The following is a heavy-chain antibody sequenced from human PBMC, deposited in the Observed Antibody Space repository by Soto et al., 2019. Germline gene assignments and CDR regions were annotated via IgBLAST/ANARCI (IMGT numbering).Heavy chain of an antibody. CDR3: SRGILV. D-gene: IGHD5-18*01. CDR1: GGSINSGGYC. V-gene: IGHV4-31*03. J-gene: IGHJ4*02. CDR2: ISYGGST. Sequence: QVQLQESGPGLVKPSQTLSLTCTVTGGSINSGGYCWSWIRQHPGKGLDWIGCISYGGSTTYNPSLKSRVTISVDTSKNQFSLKLTSVTAADTAVYYCSRGILVWGQGALITVSS.